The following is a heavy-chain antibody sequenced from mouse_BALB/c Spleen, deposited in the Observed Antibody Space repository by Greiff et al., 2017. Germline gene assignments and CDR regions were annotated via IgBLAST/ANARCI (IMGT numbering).Heavy chain of an antibody. Sequence: VQLQESGAELARPGASVKMSCKASGYTFTSYTMHWVKQRPGQGLEWIGYINPSSGYTNYNQKFKDKATLTADKSSSTAYMQLSSLTSEDSAVYYCARSDRYDGAWFAYWGQGTLVTVSA. J-gene: IGHJ3*01. CDR3: ARSDRYDGAWFAY. CDR2: INPSSGYT. V-gene: IGHV1-4*01. D-gene: IGHD2-14*01. CDR1: GYTFTSYT.